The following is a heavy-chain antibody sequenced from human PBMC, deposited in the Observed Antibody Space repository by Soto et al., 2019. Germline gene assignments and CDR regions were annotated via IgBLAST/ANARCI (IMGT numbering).Heavy chain of an antibody. D-gene: IGHD2-2*01. CDR3: ARVHCSTTTCHVQAFDS. V-gene: IGHV3-48*03. CDR1: GFTFRSYE. J-gene: IGHJ4*02. Sequence: GGSVRLSCAASGFTFRSYEMNWVRQAPGKTLEWVSYISSGGDSSYYADSVKGRFTISRDNAKNSLYLQMNSLRVEDTAVYYCARVHCSTTTCHVQAFDSWGQGTLVTVSS. CDR2: ISSGGDSS.